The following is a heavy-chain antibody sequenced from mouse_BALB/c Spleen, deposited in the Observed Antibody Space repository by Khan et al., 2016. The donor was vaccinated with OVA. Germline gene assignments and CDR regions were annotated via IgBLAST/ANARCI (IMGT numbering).Heavy chain of an antibody. CDR3: VNHGSSSAWFTY. Sequence: VQLQESGAELAKPGASVKMSCKASGYTFTNYWMHWVKQRPGQGLEWIGYINPSTDYTEYNQKFQDKASLNADKSSSTAYMQLTSLTSEDSALYYCVNHGSSSAWFTYWGQGTLVTVSA. CDR1: GYTFTNYW. CDR2: INPSTDYT. J-gene: IGHJ3*01. D-gene: IGHD1-1*01. V-gene: IGHV1-7*01.